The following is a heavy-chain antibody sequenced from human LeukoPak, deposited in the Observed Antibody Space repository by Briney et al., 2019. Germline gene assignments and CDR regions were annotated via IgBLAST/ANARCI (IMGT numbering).Heavy chain of an antibody. CDR3: TKDPNGDYVGAFDP. CDR2: ISSSGSAI. CDR1: GFTFSDYY. D-gene: IGHD4-17*01. J-gene: IGHJ5*02. Sequence: GGSLRLSCAASGFTFSDYYMTWIRQAPGKGLEWISYISSSGSAIYYADSVKGRFTISRDNSQNTLYLQMNSLRAEDTAVYYCTKDPNGDYVGAFDPWGQGTLVTVSS. V-gene: IGHV3-11*01.